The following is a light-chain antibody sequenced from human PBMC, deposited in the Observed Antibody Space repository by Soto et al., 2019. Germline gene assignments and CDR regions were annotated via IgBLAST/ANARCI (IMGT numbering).Light chain of an antibody. CDR1: QGISSY. CDR3: QQLNSYPLT. V-gene: IGKV1-9*01. J-gene: IGKJ3*01. CDR2: AAS. Sequence: DIQLTQSPSFLSASVGDRVTITCRASQGISSYLAWYQQKPGKATKLLIYAASTLQSGVPSRCSGSGSGTEFSPPIISLQPEDFANYYCQQLNSYPLTFGPGTKVDIK.